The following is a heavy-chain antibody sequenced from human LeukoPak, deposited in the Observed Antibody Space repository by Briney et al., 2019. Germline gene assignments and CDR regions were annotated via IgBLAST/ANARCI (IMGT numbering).Heavy chain of an antibody. D-gene: IGHD3-10*01. CDR3: ASTLWFGESNDAFDI. CDR2: ISSSSSTI. CDR1: GFTFSSYS. J-gene: IGHJ3*02. V-gene: IGHV3-48*01. Sequence: PGGSLRLSCAASGFTFSSYSMNWVRQAPGKGLEWVSYISSSSSTIYYADSVKGRFTISRDNAKNSLYLQMNSLRAEDTAVYYCASTLWFGESNDAFDIWGQGTMVTVSS.